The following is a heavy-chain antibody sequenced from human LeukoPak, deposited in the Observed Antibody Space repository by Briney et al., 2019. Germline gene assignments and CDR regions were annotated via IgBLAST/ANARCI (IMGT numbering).Heavy chain of an antibody. Sequence: GESLKISCEASENRFTSYWNAGGRQIPGKGQEWRGIIYTGDSETRYSPSLQGQVTTSAAKSVSPALLQWSSLEAWEPAMYYWARPYGSGSLVFWGQGTLVTVSS. V-gene: IGHV5-51*01. D-gene: IGHD3-10*01. CDR3: ARPYGSGSLVF. J-gene: IGHJ4*02. CDR1: ENRFTSYW. CDR2: IYTGDSET.